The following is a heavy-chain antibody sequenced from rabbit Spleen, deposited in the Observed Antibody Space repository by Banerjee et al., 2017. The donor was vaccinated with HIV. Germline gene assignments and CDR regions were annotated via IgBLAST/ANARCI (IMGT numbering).Heavy chain of an antibody. D-gene: IGHD8-1*01. CDR2: IYANNNNAI. Sequence: QEQLVEYGGDLVKPGASLTLTCTASGFSFSREYWIYWVRQAPGKGLEWIACIYANNNNAIKYATWAKGRFTISKTSSTTVTLQMTRLTAADTATYFCARDTGSSFSSYGMDLWGQGTLVTVS. CDR3: ARDTGSSFSSYGMDL. CDR1: GFSFSREYW. V-gene: IGHV1S45*01. J-gene: IGHJ6*01.